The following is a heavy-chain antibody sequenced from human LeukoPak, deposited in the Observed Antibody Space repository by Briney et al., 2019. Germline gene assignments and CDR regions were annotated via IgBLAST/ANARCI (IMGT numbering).Heavy chain of an antibody. J-gene: IGHJ4*02. Sequence: SSETLSLTCTVSGGSISSSNYYWGWFRQPPGKGLEWIGSMYYSGSTYYNPSLKSRVTISVDTSKNQFSLKLSSVSAADTAVYYCARGLWFGDENPPYFDYWGQGTLVTVSS. CDR2: MYYSGST. CDR1: GGSISSSNYY. CDR3: ARGLWFGDENPPYFDY. D-gene: IGHD3-10*01. V-gene: IGHV4-39*01.